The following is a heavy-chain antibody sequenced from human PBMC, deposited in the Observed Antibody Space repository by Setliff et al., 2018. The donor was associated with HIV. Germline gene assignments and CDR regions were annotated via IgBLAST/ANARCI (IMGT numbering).Heavy chain of an antibody. V-gene: IGHV4-4*09. CDR3: ARLGRAIDDGGSSLRLDF. CDR2: ISSSGTT. CDR1: GGSISTHH. Sequence: SETLSLTCTVSGGSISTHHFWSWIRQSPGKALEWIGYISSSGTTNYNPSLRSRVTISMETSNTRFSLWLRSATAADTATYFCARLGRAIDDGGSSLRLDFWGQGMLVTVS. D-gene: IGHD2-21*01. J-gene: IGHJ4*02.